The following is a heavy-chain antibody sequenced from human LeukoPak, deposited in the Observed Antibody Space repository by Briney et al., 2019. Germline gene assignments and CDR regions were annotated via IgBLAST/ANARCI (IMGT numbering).Heavy chain of an antibody. Sequence: GGSLRLSCAASGFTFSSYWMSWVRQAPGKGLEWVANIKQDGSEKYYVDSVKGRFTISRDNAKNSLYLQVNSLRAEDTAVYYCASHYGDYSFFDYWGQGTLVTVSS. CDR1: GFTFSSYW. CDR3: ASHYGDYSFFDY. CDR2: IKQDGSEK. D-gene: IGHD4-17*01. V-gene: IGHV3-7*02. J-gene: IGHJ4*02.